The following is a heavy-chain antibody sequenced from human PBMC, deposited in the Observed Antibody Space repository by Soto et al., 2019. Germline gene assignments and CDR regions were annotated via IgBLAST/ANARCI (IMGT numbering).Heavy chain of an antibody. J-gene: IGHJ4*02. Sequence: GSSVKVSCKASGYTCTSYAMPWWRQAPGQRLEWMGWINAGNGNTKYSQKFQGRVTITRDTSASTAYMELSSLRSEDTAVYYCARDLGGWPDYWGQGTLVTVSS. CDR1: GYTCTSYA. CDR3: ARDLGGWPDY. CDR2: INAGNGNT. D-gene: IGHD2-15*01. V-gene: IGHV1-3*01.